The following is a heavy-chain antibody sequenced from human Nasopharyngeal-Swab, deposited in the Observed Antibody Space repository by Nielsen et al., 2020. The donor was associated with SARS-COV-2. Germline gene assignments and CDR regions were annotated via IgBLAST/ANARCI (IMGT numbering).Heavy chain of an antibody. CDR3: AKNPPFSDYFDY. CDR2: ISGSGGST. Sequence: VRQAPGKGLEWVSAISGSGGSTYYADSVKGRFTISRDNSKNTLYLQMNSLRAEDTAVYYCAKNPPFSDYFDYWDQGTLVTVSS. J-gene: IGHJ4*02. V-gene: IGHV3-23*01.